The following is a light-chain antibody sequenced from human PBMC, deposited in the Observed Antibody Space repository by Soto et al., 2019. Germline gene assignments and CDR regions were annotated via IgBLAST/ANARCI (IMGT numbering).Light chain of an antibody. V-gene: IGKV3-15*01. CDR2: DTS. J-gene: IGKJ3*01. Sequence: DIVVTQSPATLSASPGXRVTLSCRASQFVSSRVAWYQQRPGQVPRLLIYDTSTRAPGISARFSGSGSGTEFTLTISRLQSEDFAVYYCQEYIQWPPGMFAPGTNVDIK. CDR3: QEYIQWPPGM. CDR1: QFVSSR.